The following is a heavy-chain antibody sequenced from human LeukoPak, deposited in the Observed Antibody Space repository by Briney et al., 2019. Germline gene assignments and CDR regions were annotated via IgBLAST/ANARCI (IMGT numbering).Heavy chain of an antibody. V-gene: IGHV4-61*02. CDR3: ARVIAAASFDY. CDR1: GGSISSGSYY. CDR2: IYTSGST. D-gene: IGHD6-13*01. J-gene: IGHJ4*02. Sequence: SETLSLTCTVSGGSISSGSYYWSWIRQPAGKGLEWIGRIYTSGSTNYNPSLKSRVTISVDTSKNQFSLKLSSVTAADTAVYYCARVIAAASFDYWGQGTLVTVSS.